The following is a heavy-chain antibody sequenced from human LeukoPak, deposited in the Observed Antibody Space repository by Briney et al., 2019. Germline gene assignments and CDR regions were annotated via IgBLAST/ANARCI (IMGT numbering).Heavy chain of an antibody. CDR3: ARAGFTFSDYFGSFFDY. Sequence: PGGSLRLSCAASGFTFSSYAMGWVRQAPGKGLEWVSAISGSGDTYYADSVKGRFTISRDNSKNTLYLQMSSLRAEDTAVYYCARAGFTFSDYFGSFFDYWGQGTLVTVSS. CDR2: ISGSGDT. CDR1: GFTFSSYA. J-gene: IGHJ4*02. V-gene: IGHV3-23*01. D-gene: IGHD3-10*01.